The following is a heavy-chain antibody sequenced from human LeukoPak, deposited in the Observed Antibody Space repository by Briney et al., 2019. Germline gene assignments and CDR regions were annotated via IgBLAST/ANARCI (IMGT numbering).Heavy chain of an antibody. CDR3: ARDAYDFWSGYDGDY. CDR2: IYSGDNT. CDR1: GFTVSSNY. J-gene: IGHJ4*02. Sequence: GGSLRLSCAASGFTVSSNYMSWVRQAPGKGLEWVSVIYSGDNTYYADSVKGRFTISRDNAKNSLYLQMNSLRAEDTAVYYCARDAYDFWSGYDGDYWGQGTLVTVSS. D-gene: IGHD3-3*01. V-gene: IGHV3-66*01.